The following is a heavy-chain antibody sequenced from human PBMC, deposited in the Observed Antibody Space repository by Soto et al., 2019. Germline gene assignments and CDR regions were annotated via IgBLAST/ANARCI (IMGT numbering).Heavy chain of an antibody. CDR2: INHLTTT. CDR3: ARGYDTALAPIF. CDR1: GGSFSSYH. V-gene: IGHV4-34*01. Sequence: SEALSLTCAVYGGSFSSYHWSWIRQTPGKGLEWIGEINHLTTTNYNPSLKSRVIISLDTPKNQFSLKLSSVTAADTAVYYCARGYDTALAPIFWGQGILITVSS. J-gene: IGHJ4*02. D-gene: IGHD5-18*01.